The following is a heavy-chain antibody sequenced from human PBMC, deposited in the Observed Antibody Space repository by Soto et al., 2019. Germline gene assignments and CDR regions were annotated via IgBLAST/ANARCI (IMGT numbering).Heavy chain of an antibody. V-gene: IGHV4-31*03. CDR2: IYYSGST. Sequence: QVQLQESGPGLVKPSQTLSLTCTVSGGSISSGGYYWSWIRQHPGKGLEWIGYIYYSGSTYYNPSLQSRVTISVDTSKNQFSLQPSSVAAADTAVYYCAGIYSGSPGGTLRYWGQGTLVTVSS. D-gene: IGHD1-26*01. CDR1: GGSISSGGYY. J-gene: IGHJ4*02. CDR3: AGIYSGSPGGTLRY.